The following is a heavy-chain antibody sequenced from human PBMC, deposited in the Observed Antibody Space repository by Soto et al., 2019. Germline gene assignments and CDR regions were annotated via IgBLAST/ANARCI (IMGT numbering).Heavy chain of an antibody. V-gene: IGHV2-5*02. Sequence: QITLKESGPTLVQPTQTLTLTCTFSGFSLSTSGVGVGWIRQPPGKALEWLALIYWAGDKRYTPSLKSRLFISKDTSKNQVVLTMTKVDPEDTATYYCAHRVVGPGPITRAFDFWGQGTMVTVSS. CDR1: GFSLSTSGVG. CDR2: IYWAGDK. J-gene: IGHJ3*01. CDR3: AHRVVGPGPITRAFDF. D-gene: IGHD2-15*01.